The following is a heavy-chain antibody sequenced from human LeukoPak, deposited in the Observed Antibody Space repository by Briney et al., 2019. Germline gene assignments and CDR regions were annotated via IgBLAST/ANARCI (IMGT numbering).Heavy chain of an antibody. CDR2: IYHSGST. CDR1: GYSISSGYY. D-gene: IGHD2-2*01. V-gene: IGHV4-38-2*02. J-gene: IGHJ4*02. Sequence: PSETLSLTCTVSGYSISSGYYWGWIRQPPGKGLEWIGSIYHSGSTYYNPSLESRVTISVDTSKNQFSLKLSSVTAADTAVYYCARGSIVVVPADYWGQGTLVTVSS. CDR3: ARGSIVVVPADY.